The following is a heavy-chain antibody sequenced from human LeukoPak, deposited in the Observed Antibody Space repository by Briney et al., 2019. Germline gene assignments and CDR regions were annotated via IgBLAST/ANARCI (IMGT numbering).Heavy chain of an antibody. Sequence: KPSETLSLTCAVYGGSFSGYYWSWIRPPPGKGLEWIGEINHSGSTDYNPSLKSRVTISVDTSKNQFSLKLSSVTAADTAVYYCARRRRLASYFDYWGQGTLVTVSS. CDR3: ARRRRLASYFDY. J-gene: IGHJ4*02. CDR2: INHSGST. V-gene: IGHV4-34*01. CDR1: GGSFSGYY. D-gene: IGHD4-11*01.